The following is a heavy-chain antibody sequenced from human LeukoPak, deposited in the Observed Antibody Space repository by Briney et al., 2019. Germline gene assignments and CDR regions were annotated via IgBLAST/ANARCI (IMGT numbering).Heavy chain of an antibody. Sequence: GGSLRLSCAASGFSFSTYGLHWVRQAPGKGLEWVAFIGHDINLKNYADSVRGRFTISRDNSKHTLDLQMDSLRPEDTAVYYCAKGGSGWRIGYWGQGTLVTVSS. V-gene: IGHV3-30*02. CDR3: AKGGSGWRIGY. CDR2: IGHDINLK. J-gene: IGHJ4*02. D-gene: IGHD6-19*01. CDR1: GFSFSTYG.